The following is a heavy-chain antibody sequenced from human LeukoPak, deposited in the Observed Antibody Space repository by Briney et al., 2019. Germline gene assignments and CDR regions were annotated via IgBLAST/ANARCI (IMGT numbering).Heavy chain of an antibody. D-gene: IGHD1-26*01. CDR2: CYYSGIT. CDR1: GCSVSSRSYY. CDR3: ARDQDGATFLDY. J-gene: IGHJ4*02. Sequence: SETLSLTCTVSGCSVSSRSYYWSWIRQPPGKRLEWIGYCYYSGITNYNPSLKSRVTMSVDTSKNQFSLKLTSVTAADTAVYYCARDQDGATFLDYWGQGALVTVSS. V-gene: IGHV4-61*01.